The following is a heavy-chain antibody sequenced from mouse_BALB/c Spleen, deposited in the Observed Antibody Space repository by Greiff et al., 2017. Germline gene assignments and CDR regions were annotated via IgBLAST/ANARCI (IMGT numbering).Heavy chain of an antibody. CDR1: GDSITSGY. D-gene: IGHD1-1*01. V-gene: IGHV3-8*02. J-gene: IGHJ3*01. CDR2: ISYSGST. Sequence: EVQLQQSGPSLVKPSQTLSLTCSVTGDSITSGYWNWIRKFPGNKLEYMGYISYSGSTYYNPSLKSRISITRDTSKNQYYLQLNSVTTEDTATYYCARYYGSSPWLAYWGQGTLVTVSA. CDR3: ARYYGSSPWLAY.